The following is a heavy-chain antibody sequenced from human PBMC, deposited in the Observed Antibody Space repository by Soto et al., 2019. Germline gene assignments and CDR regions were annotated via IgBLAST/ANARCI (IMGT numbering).Heavy chain of an antibody. Sequence: GGSLRLSCAASGFTFSDYYMSWIRQAPGKGLEWVSYISSSSYTNYADSVKGRFTISRDNAKNSLYLQMNSLRAEDTAVYYCARALALLESSSWYYWGQGTLVTVSS. CDR3: ARALALLESSSWYY. CDR1: GFTFSDYY. D-gene: IGHD6-13*01. J-gene: IGHJ4*02. V-gene: IGHV3-11*06. CDR2: ISSSSYT.